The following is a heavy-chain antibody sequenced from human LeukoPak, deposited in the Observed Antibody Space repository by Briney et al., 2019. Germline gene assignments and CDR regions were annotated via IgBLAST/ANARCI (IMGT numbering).Heavy chain of an antibody. CDR2: INHSGST. CDR3: ARFGY. Sequence: SETLSLTCTVSGGSISSYYWSCIRQPPGKGLEWIGEINHSGSTNYNPSLKSRVTISVDTSKNQFSLKLSSVTAADTAVYYCARFGYWGQGTLVTVSS. V-gene: IGHV4-34*01. CDR1: GGSISSYY. J-gene: IGHJ4*02.